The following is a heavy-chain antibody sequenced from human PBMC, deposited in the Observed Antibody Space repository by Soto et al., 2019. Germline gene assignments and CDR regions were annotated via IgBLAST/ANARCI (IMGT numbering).Heavy chain of an antibody. CDR3: ARIDCTGNNCNPYYHYGMDV. V-gene: IGHV3-33*01. J-gene: IGHJ6*02. CDR1: GFTFNTYG. D-gene: IGHD2-8*02. Sequence: QEQLVESGGGVVQPGQSLRLSCAASGFTFNTYGMHWVRQIPAKGLQWVAIIWYDGSIKYYADSVKGRFTVSRDNSKHTLYLPMNSLRDEDTAVYYCARIDCTGNNCNPYYHYGMDVWGPGTTVTVCS. CDR2: IWYDGSIK.